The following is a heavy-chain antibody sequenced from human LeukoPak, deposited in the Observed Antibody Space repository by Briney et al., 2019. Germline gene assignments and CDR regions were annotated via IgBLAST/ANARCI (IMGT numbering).Heavy chain of an antibody. Sequence: GRSLRLSCAASGFTFSSYGMHWVRQAPGKGLEWVAVISYDGSNKYYADSVKGRFTISRDNSKNTLYLQMNSLRAEDTAVYYCARDSRITIFGVVLPDYWGQGTLVTVSS. CDR1: GFTFSSYG. CDR3: ARDSRITIFGVVLPDY. V-gene: IGHV3-30*03. J-gene: IGHJ4*02. D-gene: IGHD3-3*01. CDR2: ISYDGSNK.